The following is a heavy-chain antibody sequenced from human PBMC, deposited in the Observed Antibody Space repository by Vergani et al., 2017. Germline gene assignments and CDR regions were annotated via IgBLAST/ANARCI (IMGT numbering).Heavy chain of an antibody. CDR2: IYPGDSDT. CDR3: ARNYYGSGTDYSWFDP. CDR1: GYSFTSYW. V-gene: IGHV5-51*03. Sequence: EVQLVQSGADVKKPGESLKISCKGSGYSFTSYWIGWVRQMPGKGLEWMGIIYPGDSDTRYSPSFQGQVTISADKSISTAYLQWSSLKASDTAMYYCARNYYGSGTDYSWFDPWGQGTLVTVSS. D-gene: IGHD3-10*01. J-gene: IGHJ5*02.